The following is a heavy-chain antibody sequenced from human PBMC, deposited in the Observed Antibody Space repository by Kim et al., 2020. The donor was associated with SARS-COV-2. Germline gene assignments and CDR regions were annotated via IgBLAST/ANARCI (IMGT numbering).Heavy chain of an antibody. J-gene: IGHJ5*02. D-gene: IGHD3-10*01. Sequence: GGSLRLSCAASGFTFSDYYMSWIRQAPGKGLEWVSYISSSGSTIYYADSVKGRFTISRDNAKNSLYLQMNSLRAEDTAVYYCARDEVTMVRGVMAERYNWFDPWGQGTLVTVSS. CDR1: GFTFSDYY. V-gene: IGHV3-11*04. CDR2: ISSSGSTI. CDR3: ARDEVTMVRGVMAERYNWFDP.